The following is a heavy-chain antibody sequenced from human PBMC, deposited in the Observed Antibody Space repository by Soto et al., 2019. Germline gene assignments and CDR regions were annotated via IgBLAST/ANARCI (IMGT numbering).Heavy chain of an antibody. J-gene: IGHJ3*01. CDR1: GFTFSTYV. V-gene: IGHV3-23*01. CDR3: VKRGANWGAFDV. D-gene: IGHD1-26*01. Sequence: EMQLLESGGGLVQPGGSLRLSCAASGFTFSTYVMSWIRQAPGKGLEWVSSITGNSDEIFYAYSVRGRFTLSRDNSNSRVYMLMNSLRADDTALYYCVKRGANWGAFDVWGHRTVVTVSS. CDR2: ITGNSDEI.